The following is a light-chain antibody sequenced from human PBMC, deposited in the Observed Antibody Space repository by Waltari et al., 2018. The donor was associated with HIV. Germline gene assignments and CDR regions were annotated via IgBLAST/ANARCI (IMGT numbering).Light chain of an antibody. V-gene: IGLV1-44*01. CDR2: SDE. Sequence: QSVLTQPPSASGTPGQRVTIPCSGSNSNIGTNTVSWYQHLPGTAPKLLIYSDEQLPSGVPDRFSGSKSGTSASLAISGLQSEDEADYYCGVWDDGLNGPEFGGGTKLTVL. CDR3: GVWDDGLNGPE. J-gene: IGLJ3*02. CDR1: NSNIGTNT.